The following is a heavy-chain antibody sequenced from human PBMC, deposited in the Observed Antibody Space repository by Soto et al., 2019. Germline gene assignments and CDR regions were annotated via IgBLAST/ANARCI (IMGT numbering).Heavy chain of an antibody. V-gene: IGHV4-30-4*01. Sequence: SETLSLTCTVSGGSISSGEYYWSWIRQPPEKGLEWIGYIYYSGSTYYNPSLKSRVTISVDTSKNQFSLKLSSVTAADTAVYYCASSYYYDSSGYYSNWFDPWGQGTLVTVSS. D-gene: IGHD3-22*01. CDR2: IYYSGST. CDR3: ASSYYYDSSGYYSNWFDP. CDR1: GGSISSGEYY. J-gene: IGHJ5*02.